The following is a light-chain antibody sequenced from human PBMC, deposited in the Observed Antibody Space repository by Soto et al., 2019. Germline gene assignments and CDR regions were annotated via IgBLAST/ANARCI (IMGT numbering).Light chain of an antibody. Sequence: QSVLTQPPSASGTPGQRVTISCSTSSSNLGDNTVNWYQHVPGTAPKLLIYSYDQRPSGVPDRFSGSRSGTSASLAISGLQSEDEADYYCPAWDGTLDGYVFGTGTKLTVL. V-gene: IGLV1-44*01. CDR1: SSNLGDNT. CDR3: PAWDGTLDGYV. CDR2: SYD. J-gene: IGLJ1*01.